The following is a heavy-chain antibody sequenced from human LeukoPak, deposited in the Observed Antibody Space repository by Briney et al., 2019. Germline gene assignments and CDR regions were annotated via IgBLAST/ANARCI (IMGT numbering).Heavy chain of an antibody. Sequence: GGSLRLSCAASGFTFSDYHMSWIRQAPGKGLEWVSCISSSSSYTNYADSVKGRFTISRDNAKNSLYLQMDSLRAEDTAVYYCARGGGSGTFDYWGQGTLVTVSS. CDR2: ISSSSSYT. CDR1: GFTFSDYH. J-gene: IGHJ4*02. V-gene: IGHV3-11*06. CDR3: ARGGGSGTFDY. D-gene: IGHD3-10*01.